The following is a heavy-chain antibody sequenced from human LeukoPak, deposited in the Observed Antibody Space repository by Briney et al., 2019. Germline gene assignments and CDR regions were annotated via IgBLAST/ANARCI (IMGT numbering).Heavy chain of an antibody. D-gene: IGHD2-8*01. J-gene: IGHJ4*02. CDR3: ARGYCTNAVCSLGPTQA. CDR1: GGSISSSSYY. Sequence: PSETLSLTCTVSGGSISSSSYYWGWIRQPPGKGLEWIGSIYYSGSTYYNPSLKSRVTISVDTSKNQFSLKLSSVTAADTAVYYCARGYCTNAVCSLGPTQAWGQGTLVTGSS. CDR2: IYYSGST. V-gene: IGHV4-39*07.